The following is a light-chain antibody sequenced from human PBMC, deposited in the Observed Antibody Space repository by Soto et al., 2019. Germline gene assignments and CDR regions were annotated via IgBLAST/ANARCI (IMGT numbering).Light chain of an antibody. J-gene: IGKJ2*01. V-gene: IGKV1-5*03. Sequence: DIQMTQSPSTLSASVGDRVTITCRASQSIHTWLAWYQQKPGKAPKPLIYKASDLESGVPSRFSGSGSGTEFTLSINSLRPDDFATYYCQQYNSYTHTFGQGTNLEI. CDR1: QSIHTW. CDR2: KAS. CDR3: QQYNSYTHT.